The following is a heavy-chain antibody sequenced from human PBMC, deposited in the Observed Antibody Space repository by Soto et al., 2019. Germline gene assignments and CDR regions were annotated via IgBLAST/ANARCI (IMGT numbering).Heavy chain of an antibody. CDR1: GGSFSGYY. J-gene: IGHJ5*02. Sequence: SETLSLTCAVYGGSFSGYYWSWIRQPPGKGLEWIGEINHSGSTNYNPSLKSRVTISVDPSKNQFSLKLSPVTAADTAVYYCARLSSLRFLEWLPGYNWFDPWGQGTLVTVSS. V-gene: IGHV4-34*01. CDR3: ARLSSLRFLEWLPGYNWFDP. D-gene: IGHD3-3*01. CDR2: INHSGST.